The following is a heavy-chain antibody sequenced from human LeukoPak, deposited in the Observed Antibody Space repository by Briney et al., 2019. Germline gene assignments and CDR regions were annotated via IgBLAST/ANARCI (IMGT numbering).Heavy chain of an antibody. CDR2: ISGSGGST. CDR3: AKGDRYSSSWSSFQH. J-gene: IGHJ1*01. Sequence: SGGSLRLSCAASGFTFSSYAMSCVRQAPGQGLEWVSAISGSGGSTYYADSVKGRFTISRDNSKNTLYLQMNSLRAEDTAVYYCAKGDRYSSSWSSFQHWGQGTLVTVSS. V-gene: IGHV3-23*01. CDR1: GFTFSSYA. D-gene: IGHD6-13*01.